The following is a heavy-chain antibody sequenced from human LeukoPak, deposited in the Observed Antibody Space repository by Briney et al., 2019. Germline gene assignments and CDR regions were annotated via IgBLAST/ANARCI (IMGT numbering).Heavy chain of an antibody. CDR3: ARSRMGAAIGYYFDY. J-gene: IGHJ4*02. V-gene: IGHV4-38-2*01. CDR2: IYHSGST. Sequence: PSETLSLTCAVSGYSISSGYYWGWIRQPPGKGLEWIGSIYHSGSTYYNPSLKSRVTISVDTSKNQFSLKLSSVTAADTAVYYCARSRMGAAIGYYFDYWGQGTLVTVSS. CDR1: GYSISSGYY. D-gene: IGHD1-26*01.